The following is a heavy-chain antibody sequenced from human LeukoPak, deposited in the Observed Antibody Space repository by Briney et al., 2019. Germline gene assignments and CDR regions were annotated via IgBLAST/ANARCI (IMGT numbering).Heavy chain of an antibody. Sequence: ASVKVSFTASGYTFTNHGIFWVRQAPGQGLEWMGWISAYSGNTNYAQKLQGRVTMTTETSTSTAYMELESLRSDDTAVYYCAISQGSYYDTSGYLGGDYWGQGTLVTVSS. J-gene: IGHJ4*02. CDR1: GYTFTNHG. CDR3: AISQGSYYDTSGYLGGDY. CDR2: ISAYSGNT. V-gene: IGHV1-18*01. D-gene: IGHD3-22*01.